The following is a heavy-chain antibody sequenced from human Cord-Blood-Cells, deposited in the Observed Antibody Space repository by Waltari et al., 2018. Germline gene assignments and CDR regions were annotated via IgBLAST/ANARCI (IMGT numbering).Heavy chain of an antibody. CDR2: IYYSGST. Sequence: QVQLQESGPGLVKPSQTLSLTCTVSGGSISSGGYYWSWLRQHPGKGLEWIGYIYYSGSTYYNPSLKSRVTISVDTSKNQFSLKLSSVTAADTAVYYCARGWNAGALGPIRGFDLWGRGTLVTVSS. J-gene: IGHJ2*01. D-gene: IGHD1-1*01. CDR3: ARGWNAGALGPIRGFDL. CDR1: GGSISSGGYY. V-gene: IGHV4-31*03.